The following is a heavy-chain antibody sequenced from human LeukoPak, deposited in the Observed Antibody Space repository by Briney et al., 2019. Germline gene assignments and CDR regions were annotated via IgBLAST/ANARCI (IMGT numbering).Heavy chain of an antibody. Sequence: SGTLSLTCAVSGGSISCGGYSWSWIRQPPGKGLEWIGYIYHSGSTYYNPSLKSRVTISVDRSKNQFSLKLSSVTAADTAVYYCARAIAAAGPFFDYWGQGTLVTVSS. J-gene: IGHJ4*02. CDR3: ARAIAAAGPFFDY. D-gene: IGHD6-13*01. V-gene: IGHV4-30-2*01. CDR1: GGSISCGGYS. CDR2: IYHSGST.